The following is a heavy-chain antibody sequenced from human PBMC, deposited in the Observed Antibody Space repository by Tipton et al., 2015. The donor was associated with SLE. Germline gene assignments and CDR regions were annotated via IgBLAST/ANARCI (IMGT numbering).Heavy chain of an antibody. D-gene: IGHD5-24*01. V-gene: IGHV4-34*01. J-gene: IGHJ3*02. Sequence: TLSLTCAVYGGSFSDYYWSWIRQPPGKGLEWIGEINHSGSTNYNPSLKSGVTISVDTSKNQFSLKLSSVTAADTAVDYCARELYEMGAFDIWGQGTMVTVSS. CDR3: ARELYEMGAFDI. CDR2: INHSGST. CDR1: GGSFSDYY.